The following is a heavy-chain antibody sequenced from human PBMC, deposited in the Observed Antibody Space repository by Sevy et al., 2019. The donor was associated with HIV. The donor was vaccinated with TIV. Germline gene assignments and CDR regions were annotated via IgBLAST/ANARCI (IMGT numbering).Heavy chain of an antibody. D-gene: IGHD3-22*01. J-gene: IGHJ4*02. V-gene: IGHV1-24*01. CDR3: ATTREYYSDNSGYLDY. CDR1: GYALTDFP. Sequence: ASGKVSCKFSGYALTDFPIHWVRQAPGKGLEWVGRFDPEDGETIYGQKFQGRVTMTEDTSTDTAYMARSGLRSEDTAVYYCATTREYYSDNSGYLDYWGQGTLVTVSS. CDR2: FDPEDGET.